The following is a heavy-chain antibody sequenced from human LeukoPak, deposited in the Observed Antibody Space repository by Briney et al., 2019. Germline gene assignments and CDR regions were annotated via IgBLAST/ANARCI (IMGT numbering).Heavy chain of an antibody. Sequence: SETLSLTCTVSGGSISSYYWSWIRQPPGKGLEWIGYIYYSGSTNYNPSLKSRVTMSVDTSKNQFSLKLSSVTAADTAVYYCAREVTMVRGVTVAFDIWGQGTMVTVSS. V-gene: IGHV4-59*12. CDR2: IYYSGST. J-gene: IGHJ3*02. D-gene: IGHD3-10*01. CDR3: AREVTMVRGVTVAFDI. CDR1: GGSISSYY.